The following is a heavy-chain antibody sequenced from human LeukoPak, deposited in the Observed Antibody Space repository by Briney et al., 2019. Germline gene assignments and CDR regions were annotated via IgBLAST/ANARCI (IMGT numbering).Heavy chain of an antibody. V-gene: IGHV3-49*04. J-gene: IGHJ3*02. CDR2: IRSKAYGGTT. CDR3: TRARIQLWSDAFDI. Sequence: GGSLRLSCTASGFTFGDYAMRWVRQAPGKGLEWVGFIRSKAYGGTTEYAASVKGRFTISRDDSKSIAYLQMNSLKTEDTAVYYCTRARIQLWSDAFDIWGQGTMVTVSS. D-gene: IGHD5-18*01. CDR1: GFTFGDYA.